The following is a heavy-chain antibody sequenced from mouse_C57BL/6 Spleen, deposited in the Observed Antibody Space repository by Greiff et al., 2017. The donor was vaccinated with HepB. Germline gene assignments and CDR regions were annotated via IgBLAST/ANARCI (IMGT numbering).Heavy chain of an antibody. CDR1: GYTFTDYN. V-gene: IGHV1-22*01. CDR3: ARSRGFAY. J-gene: IGHJ3*01. CDR2: INPNNGGT. Sequence: VHVKQSGPELVKPGASVKMSCKASGYTFTDYNMHWVKQSHGKSLEWIGYINPNNGGTSYNQKFKGKATLTVNKSSSTAYMELRSLTSEDSAVYYCARSRGFAYWGQGTLVTVSA.